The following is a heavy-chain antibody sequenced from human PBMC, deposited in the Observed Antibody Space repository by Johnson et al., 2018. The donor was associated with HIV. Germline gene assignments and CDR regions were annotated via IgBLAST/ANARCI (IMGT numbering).Heavy chain of an antibody. J-gene: IGHJ3*02. CDR2: IYSGGST. V-gene: IGHV3-66*01. Sequence: VQLVESGGNLVQPGGSLRLSCAASGFTVSSNYMTWVRQAPGKGLEWVSVIYSGGSTYYADSVKGRFIISRDNSKNTLLLQMNSLRVDDTAMYYCARGHHDSGYPLEAFDIWGQGTMVSVS. CDR3: ARGHHDSGYPLEAFDI. CDR1: GFTVSSNY. D-gene: IGHD3-22*01.